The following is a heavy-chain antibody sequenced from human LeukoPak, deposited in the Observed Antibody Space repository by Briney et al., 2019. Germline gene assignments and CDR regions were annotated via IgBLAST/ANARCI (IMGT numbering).Heavy chain of an antibody. V-gene: IGHV3-74*01. J-gene: IGHJ4*02. CDR1: GLTSISYW. CDR2: INSDGSST. CDR3: TRNFEY. Sequence: PGGSLRLSCAASGLTSISYWLHGFRQLPGRGLVWLSRINSDGSSTTYADSVQGRFTISRDNAKNTLYLQMNSLRAEDTAVYYCTRNFEYWGQGTLVTVSS.